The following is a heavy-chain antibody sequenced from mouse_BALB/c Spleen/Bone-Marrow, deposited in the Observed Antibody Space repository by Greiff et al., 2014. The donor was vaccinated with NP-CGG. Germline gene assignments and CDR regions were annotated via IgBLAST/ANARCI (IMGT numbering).Heavy chain of an antibody. J-gene: IGHJ1*01. V-gene: IGHV5-9-3*01. CDR3: ARQDYYGSSPHWYFDV. Sequence: EVKLVESGGDLVKPGGSLKLSCAASGFTFSSYAMSWVRQTPEKRLEWVATISSGGSYTYYADSVKGRFTISRDTAKNTLYLQMSSLRSEDTAIYYCARQDYYGSSPHWYFDVWGAGTTVTVSS. CDR1: GFTFSSYA. D-gene: IGHD1-1*01. CDR2: ISSGGSYT.